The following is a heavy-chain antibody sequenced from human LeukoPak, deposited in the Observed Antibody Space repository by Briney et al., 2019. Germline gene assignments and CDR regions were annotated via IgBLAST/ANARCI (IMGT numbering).Heavy chain of an antibody. V-gene: IGHV4-34*01. CDR3: ARGASAVAFDY. Sequence: SETLSLTCAVYGGSFSGYYWSWIRQPLGKGLEWIGDINHSGSTNYNPSLKSRVTISVDTSKNQFSLKLSAVTAADTAVYYCARGASAVAFDYWGQGTLVTVSS. D-gene: IGHD6-19*01. CDR1: GGSFSGYY. J-gene: IGHJ4*02. CDR2: INHSGST.